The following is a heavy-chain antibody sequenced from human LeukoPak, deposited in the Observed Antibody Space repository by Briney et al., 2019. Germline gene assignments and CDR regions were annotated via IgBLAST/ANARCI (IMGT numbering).Heavy chain of an antibody. J-gene: IGHJ4*02. Sequence: GASVKVSCKASGGTFSSYAISWVRQAPGQGLEWMGGSIPIFGTANYAQKFQGRVTITTDESTSTAYMELSSLRSEDTAVYYCARSRGGQITGDFDYWGQGTLVTVS. CDR3: ARSRGGQITGDFDY. CDR2: SIPIFGTA. V-gene: IGHV1-69*05. D-gene: IGHD1-14*01. CDR1: GGTFSSYA.